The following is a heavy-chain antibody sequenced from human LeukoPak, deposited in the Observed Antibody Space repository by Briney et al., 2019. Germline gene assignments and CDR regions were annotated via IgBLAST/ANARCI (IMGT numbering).Heavy chain of an antibody. CDR1: GGSISSYY. D-gene: IGHD6-19*01. V-gene: IGHV4-59*12. Sequence: PSETLSLTCTVSGGSISSYYWSWIRQPPGKGLEWIGYIYYSGSTNYNPSLKSRVTISVDTSKNQFSLKLSSVTAADTAVYYCARGLGADRSGWYGFGVGYWGQGTLVTVSS. CDR3: ARGLGADRSGWYGFGVGY. CDR2: IYYSGST. J-gene: IGHJ4*02.